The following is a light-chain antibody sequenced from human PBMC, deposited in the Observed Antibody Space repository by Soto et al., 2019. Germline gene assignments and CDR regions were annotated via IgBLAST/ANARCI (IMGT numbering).Light chain of an antibody. J-gene: IGLJ2*01. CDR3: QSYYSSLSAVV. V-gene: IGLV1-40*01. CDR2: VNS. Sequence: QSVLTQPPSVSGSPVQRVTISCTGSSSNIGAGYDVHWYQQLPGTAPKLLIYVNSNRPSGVPDRFSGSKSDTSASLASTGLQAEDEADYYCQSYYSSLSAVVFGGGTKLTVL. CDR1: SSNIGAGYD.